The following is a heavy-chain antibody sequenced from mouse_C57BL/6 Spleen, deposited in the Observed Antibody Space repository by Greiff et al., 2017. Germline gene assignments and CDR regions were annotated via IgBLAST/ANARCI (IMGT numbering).Heavy chain of an antibody. CDR1: GYSITSGYY. J-gene: IGHJ2*01. CDR2: ISYDGSN. CDR3: ARVDYGSSYAFDY. Sequence: EVKLVESGPGLVKPSQSLSLTCSVTGYSITSGYYWNWIRQFPGNKLEWMGYISYDGSNNYNPSLKNRISITRDTSKNQFFLKLNSVTTEDTATYYCARVDYGSSYAFDYWGQGTTLTVSS. D-gene: IGHD1-1*01. V-gene: IGHV3-6*01.